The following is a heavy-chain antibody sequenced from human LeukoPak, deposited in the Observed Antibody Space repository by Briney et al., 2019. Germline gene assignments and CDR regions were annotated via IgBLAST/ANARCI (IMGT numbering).Heavy chain of an antibody. CDR1: GFIFSSYA. Sequence: GGSLRLSCAASGFIFSSYAMSWVRQAPGKGLEWVSTISGSGGSTYYADSVKGRFTISRDNFKSTLFLQMISLRAEDTAVYSCAKYYYDSSGYYDAAPLDSWGQGTLVTVFS. CDR2: ISGSGGST. D-gene: IGHD3-22*01. V-gene: IGHV3-23*01. CDR3: AKYYYDSSGYYDAAPLDS. J-gene: IGHJ4*02.